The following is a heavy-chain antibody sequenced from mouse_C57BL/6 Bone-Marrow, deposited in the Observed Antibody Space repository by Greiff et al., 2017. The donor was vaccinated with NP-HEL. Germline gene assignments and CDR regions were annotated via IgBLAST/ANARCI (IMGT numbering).Heavy chain of an antibody. J-gene: IGHJ1*03. V-gene: IGHV1-82*01. CDR1: GYAFSSSW. CDR2: IYPGDGDT. D-gene: IGHD1-1*01. CDR3: ATYGSSGWYFDV. Sequence: VQLQQSGPELVKPGASVKISCTASGYAFSSSWMNWVKQRPGKGLEWIGRIYPGDGDTNYNGKFKGKATLTADKSSSTAYMQLSSLTSEDSAVYFCATYGSSGWYFDVWGTGTTVTVSS.